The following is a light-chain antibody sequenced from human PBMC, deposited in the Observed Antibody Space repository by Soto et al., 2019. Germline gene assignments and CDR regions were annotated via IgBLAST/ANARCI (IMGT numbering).Light chain of an antibody. V-gene: IGKV3-15*01. Sequence: ILLTHSPATLSVSPGDRATLSCRASQSVSSNLAWYQQKPGQAPRLLIYGASTRATGVPATFSGSGSGTDFSLTISGLESEDFAVYYCQQYNKWPQTFGQGTKVDIK. J-gene: IGKJ1*01. CDR1: QSVSSN. CDR3: QQYNKWPQT. CDR2: GAS.